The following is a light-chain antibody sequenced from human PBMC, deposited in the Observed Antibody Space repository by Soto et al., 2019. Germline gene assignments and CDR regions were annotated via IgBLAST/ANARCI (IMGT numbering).Light chain of an antibody. CDR2: RAS. V-gene: IGKV3-20*01. CDR1: QSVSSDY. CDR3: QQYGSSPLT. Sequence: EIALTQSPGTLSLSPGERATLSCRASQSVSSDYLAWYQQKPGQTPKVLIYRASSRATGIPDRFSGSGSGTDFNLTISRLEAEDFAVYYCQQYGSSPLTFGGGTKVQIK. J-gene: IGKJ4*01.